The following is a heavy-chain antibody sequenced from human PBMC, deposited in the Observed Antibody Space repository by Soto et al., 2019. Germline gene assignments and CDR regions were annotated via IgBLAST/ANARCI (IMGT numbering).Heavy chain of an antibody. CDR2: ISSSGSTI. CDR1: GFTFSSYE. J-gene: IGHJ1*01. V-gene: IGHV3-48*03. Sequence: LRLSCAASGFTFSSYEMIWVRQAPGKGLEWVSYISSSGSTIHYADSVKGRFTISRDNSKNSLYLQMNSLRAEDTAVYYCARVSQSFIEYFQHWGQGTLVTVSS. CDR3: ARVSQSFIEYFQH. D-gene: IGHD3-16*02.